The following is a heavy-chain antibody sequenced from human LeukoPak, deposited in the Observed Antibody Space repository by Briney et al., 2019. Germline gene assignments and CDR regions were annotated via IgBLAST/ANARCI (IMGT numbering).Heavy chain of an antibody. CDR1: GGSFSVYY. CDR3: GREGTYGSGNYYTSYYYYGMDV. D-gene: IGHD3-10*01. V-gene: IGHV4-34*01. CDR2: INHSGST. J-gene: IGHJ6*02. Sequence: SETLSLTCAVYGGSFSVYYWSWIRQPPGKGLEWIGEINHSGSTNYNPSLKSRVTISVDTPKNQFSLKLSSVTAADTSVYYCGREGTYGSGNYYTSYYYYGMDVWGQGTTVTVSS.